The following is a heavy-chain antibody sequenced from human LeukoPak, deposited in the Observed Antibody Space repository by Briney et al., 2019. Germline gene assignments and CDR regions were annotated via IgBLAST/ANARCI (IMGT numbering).Heavy chain of an antibody. CDR2: INSDGSST. CDR3: ARGIVVAGTEAWFDP. D-gene: IGHD6-19*01. Sequence: GGSLRLSCAGSGFTFSSYWSHWVRQAPGKGLVWVSRINSDGSSTSYADYVKGRFTISSDNAKNTLYLQMNSLRAEDTAVYYCARGIVVAGTEAWFDPWGQGTLVTVSS. CDR1: GFTFSSYW. V-gene: IGHV3-74*01. J-gene: IGHJ5*02.